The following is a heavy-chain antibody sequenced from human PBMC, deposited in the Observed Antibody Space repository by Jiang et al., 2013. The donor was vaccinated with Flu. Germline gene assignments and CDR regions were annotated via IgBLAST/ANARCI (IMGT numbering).Heavy chain of an antibody. Sequence: QLVESGAEVKKPGSSVKVSCKASGGTFSTYPINWVRQAPGQGLEWMGGLTPVLGTANYAQKFQGRVTITADESTSTVYMELKSLRFEDTAVYYCAREERGYSSSWYGAGVLDYWGQGTLVSVSS. J-gene: IGHJ4*02. D-gene: IGHD6-13*01. CDR1: GGTFSTYP. CDR2: LTPVLGTA. V-gene: IGHV1-69*01. CDR3: AREERGYSSSWYGAGVLDY.